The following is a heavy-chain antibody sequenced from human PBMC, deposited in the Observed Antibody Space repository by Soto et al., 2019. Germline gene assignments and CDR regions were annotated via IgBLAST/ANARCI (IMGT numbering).Heavy chain of an antibody. CDR3: ARQIYDSDTGPNFKYYFDS. Sequence: GESLTISCKVSGYSFAGYGITWVRQKPGKGLEWMGRIDPSDSQTYYSPSFRGHVTISATKSITTVFLQWSSLRASDTAMYYCARQIYDSDTGPNFKYYFDSWGQGTTVTVSS. J-gene: IGHJ4*02. CDR2: IDPSDSQT. V-gene: IGHV5-10-1*01. CDR1: GYSFAGYG. D-gene: IGHD3-22*01.